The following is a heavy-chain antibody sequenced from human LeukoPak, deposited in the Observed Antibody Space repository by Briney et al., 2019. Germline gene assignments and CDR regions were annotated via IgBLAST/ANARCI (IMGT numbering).Heavy chain of an antibody. CDR2: IYYSGST. CDR1: GGSISSGDYY. D-gene: IGHD5-18*01. CDR3: ARDLYSYGYFDY. V-gene: IGHV4-30-4*01. J-gene: IGHJ4*02. Sequence: SETLSLTCTVSGGSISSGDYYWSWIRQPPGKGLEWIGYIYYSGSTYYNPSLKSRVTMSVDTSKNQFSLKLSSVTAADTAVYYCARDLYSYGYFDYWGQGTLVTVSS.